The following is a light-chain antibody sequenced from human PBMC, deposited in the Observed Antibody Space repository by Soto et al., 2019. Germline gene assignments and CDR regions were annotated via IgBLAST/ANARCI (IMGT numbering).Light chain of an antibody. CDR3: QHCDYLPI. J-gene: IGKJ3*01. V-gene: IGKV3-11*01. CDR1: QSIGLA. CDR2: DAS. Sequence: EIVLTQSPATLSLSPGERATLSCRASQSIGLAIAWYQHKPGQAPRLLIFDASQRATGIPARFRGSGSGTDFTLSISSLEPEDVATYYCQHCDYLPIFGPGTTVDFK.